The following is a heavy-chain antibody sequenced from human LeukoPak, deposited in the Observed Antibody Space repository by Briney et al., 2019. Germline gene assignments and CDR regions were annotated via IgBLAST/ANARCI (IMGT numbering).Heavy chain of an antibody. CDR3: ARDRRYFDTGGLGGPDY. D-gene: IGHD2-8*02. CDR2: ISSSSSYV. CDR1: GFTFSSYS. J-gene: IGHJ4*02. Sequence: GGSLRLSCAASGFTFSSYSMNWVRQAPGKGLEWVSSISSSSSYVYYADSMKGRFTISRDNAKNSLFLQMNNLRAEDTAVYYCARDRRYFDTGGLGGPDYWGQGTLITVSS. V-gene: IGHV3-21*01.